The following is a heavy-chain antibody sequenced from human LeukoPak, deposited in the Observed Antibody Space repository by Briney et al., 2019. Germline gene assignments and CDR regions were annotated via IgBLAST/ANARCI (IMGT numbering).Heavy chain of an antibody. CDR2: ISYDGSNK. CDR3: ARAGGSGRVMNLFDY. V-gene: IGHV3-30*03. J-gene: IGHJ4*02. Sequence: GRSLRLSCAASGFTFSSYAMHWVRQAPGKGLEWVALISYDGSNKYYADSVKGRFTISRDNSKNTLYLQMNSLRAEDTAVYYCARAGGSGRVMNLFDYWGQGTLVTVSS. CDR1: GFTFSSYA. D-gene: IGHD6-19*01.